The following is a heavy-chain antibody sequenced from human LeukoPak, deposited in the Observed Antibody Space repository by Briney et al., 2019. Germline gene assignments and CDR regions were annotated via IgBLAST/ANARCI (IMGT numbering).Heavy chain of an antibody. Sequence: GGSLRLSCAASGFTFTNAWMDWVRQAPGKGLEWVGRIKSRPDDGTTDFAAPVKGRFTISRDDSKNTLYLHMNSLKTEDTAVYYCITVYDSVANWGRGTLVTVSS. D-gene: IGHD5-12*01. CDR3: ITVYDSVAN. V-gene: IGHV3-15*01. J-gene: IGHJ4*02. CDR2: IKSRPDDGTT. CDR1: GFTFTNAW.